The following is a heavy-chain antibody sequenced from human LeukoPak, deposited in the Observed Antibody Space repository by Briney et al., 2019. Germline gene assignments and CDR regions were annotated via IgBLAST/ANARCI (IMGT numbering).Heavy chain of an antibody. D-gene: IGHD6-19*01. CDR1: GGSFSGYY. Sequence: SETLPLTCAVYGGSFSGYYWSWIRQPPGKGLEWIGEINHSGSTNYNPSLKSRVTISVDTSKNQFSLKLSSVTAADTAVYYCARAPRTQQWLVREHWFDPWGQGTLVTVSS. V-gene: IGHV4-34*01. CDR2: INHSGST. J-gene: IGHJ5*02. CDR3: ARAPRTQQWLVREHWFDP.